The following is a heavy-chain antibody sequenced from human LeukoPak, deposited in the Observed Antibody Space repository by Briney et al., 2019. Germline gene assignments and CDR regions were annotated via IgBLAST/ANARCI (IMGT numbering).Heavy chain of an antibody. Sequence: PSETLSLTCTVSGGSMSSYYWSWIRQPPGKGPEWIGYIYYSGSTNYNPSLKSRVTISVDTSKNQFSLKLSSVTAADTAVYYCARGWGYSSSFDYWGQGTLVTVSS. D-gene: IGHD5-18*01. V-gene: IGHV4-59*01. CDR2: IYYSGST. CDR3: ARGWGYSSSFDY. J-gene: IGHJ4*02. CDR1: GGSMSSYY.